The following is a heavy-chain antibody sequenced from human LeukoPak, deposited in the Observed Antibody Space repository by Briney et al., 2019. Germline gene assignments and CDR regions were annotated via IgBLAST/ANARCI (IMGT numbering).Heavy chain of an antibody. D-gene: IGHD3-10*01. Sequence: ASVKVSCKASGGTFSSYAISWVRQASGQGLEWMGGIIPIFGTANYAQKFQGRVTITADKSTSTAYMELSSLRSEDTAVYYCARDSTMVRGVIWDYYGMDVWGKGTTVTVSS. V-gene: IGHV1-69*06. CDR3: ARDSTMVRGVIWDYYGMDV. J-gene: IGHJ6*04. CDR1: GGTFSSYA. CDR2: IIPIFGTA.